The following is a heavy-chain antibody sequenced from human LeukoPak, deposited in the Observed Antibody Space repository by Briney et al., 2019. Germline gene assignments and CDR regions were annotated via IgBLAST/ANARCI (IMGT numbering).Heavy chain of an antibody. CDR2: IYTSGST. D-gene: IGHD3-10*01. J-gene: IGHJ4*02. CDR1: GGSISSYY. V-gene: IGHV4-4*09. CDR3: ARHRFSGFDY. Sequence: SGTLSLTCTVSGGSISSYYWSWIRQPPGKGLEWIGYIYTSGSTNYNPSLKSRVTISVDTSKNQFSLKLSSVTAADTAVYYCARHRFSGFDYWGQGTLVTVSS.